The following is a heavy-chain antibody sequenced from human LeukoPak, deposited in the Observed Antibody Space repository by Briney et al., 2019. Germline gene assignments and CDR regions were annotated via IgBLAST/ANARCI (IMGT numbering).Heavy chain of an antibody. J-gene: IGHJ4*02. CDR3: ARDLGSSTVTTAFDY. D-gene: IGHD4-17*01. CDR2: ISRTGNTI. Sequence: GGSPRLSCAASGFIFNDYYMSWIRQAPGKGLEWLSYISRTGNTIYYRDSVKGRFTISRDNANNLLHLQMDNLRAEDTAVYYCARDLGSSTVTTAFDYWGQGTLVTVSS. CDR1: GFIFNDYY. V-gene: IGHV3-11*01.